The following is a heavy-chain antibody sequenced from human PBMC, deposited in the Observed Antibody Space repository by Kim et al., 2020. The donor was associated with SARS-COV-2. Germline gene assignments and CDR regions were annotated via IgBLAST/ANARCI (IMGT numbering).Heavy chain of an antibody. CDR1: GGSISSSSYY. CDR3: ARLQGWIQLWYFDY. V-gene: IGHV4-39*01. Sequence: SETLSLTCTVSGGSISSSSYYWGWIRQPPGKGLEWIGSIYYSGSTYYNPSLKSRVTISVDTSKNQFSLKLSSVTAADTAVYYCARLQGWIQLWYFDYWGQGTRVTVSS. J-gene: IGHJ4*02. D-gene: IGHD5-18*01. CDR2: IYYSGST.